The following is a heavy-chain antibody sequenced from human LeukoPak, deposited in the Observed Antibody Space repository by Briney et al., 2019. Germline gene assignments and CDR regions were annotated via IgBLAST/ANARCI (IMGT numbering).Heavy chain of an antibody. Sequence: PGGSLRLSCAASGFTFSSYTMNWVRQAPGKGLEWVSAISGSGGSTFYADSVKGRFTISRDNSKNTLYLQMNSLRAEDTAVYYCAKDGGRLPYYGMDVWGQGTTVTVSS. D-gene: IGHD6-19*01. V-gene: IGHV3-23*01. CDR3: AKDGGRLPYYGMDV. J-gene: IGHJ6*02. CDR2: ISGSGGST. CDR1: GFTFSSYT.